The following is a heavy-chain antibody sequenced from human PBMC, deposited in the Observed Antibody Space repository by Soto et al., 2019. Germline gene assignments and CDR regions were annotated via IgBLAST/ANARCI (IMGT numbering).Heavy chain of an antibody. J-gene: IGHJ4*02. CDR2: IYYSGST. D-gene: IGHD3-22*01. V-gene: IGHV4-34*01. Sequence: SETLSLTCAVYGGYFSGYYWSWIRQPPGKGLEWIGSIYYSGSTYYNPSLKSRVTISVDTSKNQFSLKLSSVTAADTAVYYCARHADVYYYDSSGYYVFDYWGQGTLVTVSS. CDR1: GGYFSGYY. CDR3: ARHADVYYYDSSGYYVFDY.